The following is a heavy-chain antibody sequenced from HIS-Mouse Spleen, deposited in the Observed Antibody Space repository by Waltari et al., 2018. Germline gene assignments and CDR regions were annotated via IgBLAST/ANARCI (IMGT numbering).Heavy chain of an antibody. J-gene: IGHJ2*01. V-gene: IGHV4-34*01. D-gene: IGHD7-27*01. CDR1: GGSFSGYY. CDR2: INHSGRP. Sequence: QVQLQQWGAGLLKPSETLSLTCAVYGGSFSGYYWSWIRPPPGKGLEWIGEINHSGRPNYNPSLKLRVSVSVDTSTNQFSLKLSSVTAADTAVYYCARGHTKTGSSYWYFDLWGRGTLVTVSS. CDR3: ARGHTKTGSSYWYFDL.